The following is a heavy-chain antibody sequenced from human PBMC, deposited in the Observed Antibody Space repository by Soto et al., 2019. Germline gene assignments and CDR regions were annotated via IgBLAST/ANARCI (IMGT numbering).Heavy chain of an antibody. V-gene: IGHV5-10-1*01. CDR3: ARHLSPYSSSFAA. J-gene: IGHJ5*02. Sequence: EVQLVQSGAEVKKPGESLRISCKGSGYSFTSYWISWVGQMPGKGLEWMGRIDPSDSYTNYRPSLPGHVTISADKSISTAYLQWSSLKAPDTAIYYCARHLSPYSSSFAAWGQGTLVPVSS. CDR2: IDPSDSYT. D-gene: IGHD6-13*01. CDR1: GYSFTSYW.